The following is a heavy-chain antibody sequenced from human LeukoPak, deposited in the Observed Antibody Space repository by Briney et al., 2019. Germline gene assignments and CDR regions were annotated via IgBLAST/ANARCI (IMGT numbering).Heavy chain of an antibody. CDR2: INAGNGNT. CDR3: ARLDCSRGSCYSYVDY. CDR1: GYTFTSYA. D-gene: IGHD2-15*01. V-gene: IGHV1-3*01. Sequence: GASVKVSCKASGYTFTSYAMHWVRQAPGQRLEWMGWINAGNGNTKYSQKFQGRVTITRDTSASTAYMELSSLRSEDTAVYYCARLDCSRGSCYSYVDYWGQGTLVTVSS. J-gene: IGHJ4*02.